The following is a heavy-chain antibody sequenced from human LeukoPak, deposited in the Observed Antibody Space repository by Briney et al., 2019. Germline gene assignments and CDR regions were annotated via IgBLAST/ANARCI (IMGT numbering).Heavy chain of an antibody. CDR1: GFTFSSYA. Sequence: GGSLRLSCAASGFTFSSYAMNWVRQAPGKGLEWVSTISGSGGSTYYADSVKGRFTISRDNSKNTLYRQMNSLRAEDTAVYYCAKVKAVAGHYFDYWGQGTLVTVSS. CDR3: AKVKAVAGHYFDY. D-gene: IGHD6-19*01. V-gene: IGHV3-23*01. CDR2: ISGSGGST. J-gene: IGHJ4*02.